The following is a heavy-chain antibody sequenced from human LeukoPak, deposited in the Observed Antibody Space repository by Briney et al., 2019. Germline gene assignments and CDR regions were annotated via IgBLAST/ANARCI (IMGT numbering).Heavy chain of an antibody. J-gene: IGHJ6*02. Sequence: GGSLRLSCAASGFTVSSNYMSWVRQAPGKGLEWVSVIYSGGSTYYADSVKGRFTISRDNSKNTLYLQMDSLRAEDTAVYYCARVEYYYGVDVWGQGTTVTVSS. CDR3: ARVEYYYGVDV. CDR2: IYSGGST. V-gene: IGHV3-66*01. CDR1: GFTVSSNY.